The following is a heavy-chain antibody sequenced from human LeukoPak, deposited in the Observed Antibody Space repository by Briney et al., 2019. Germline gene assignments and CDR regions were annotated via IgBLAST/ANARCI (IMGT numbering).Heavy chain of an antibody. J-gene: IGHJ4*02. V-gene: IGHV3-30*02. Sequence: GGSLRLSCATSGFTFSSYGMHWVRQAPGKGLEWVAFIRYDGSNKYYADSVKGRFTISRDNSKNTLYLQINSLRAEDTAVYYCAKDFSVYYYDSRVLDYWGQGTLVTVSS. D-gene: IGHD3-22*01. CDR2: IRYDGSNK. CDR1: GFTFSSYG. CDR3: AKDFSVYYYDSRVLDY.